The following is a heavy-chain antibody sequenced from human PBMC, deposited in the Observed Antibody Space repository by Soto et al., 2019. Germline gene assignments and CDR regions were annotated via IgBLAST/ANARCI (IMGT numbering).Heavy chain of an antibody. CDR2: IIPIFGTA. D-gene: IGHD2-8*02. CDR3: EGSVVYAISEGCCDDYGMDV. V-gene: IGHV1-69*12. J-gene: IGHJ6*02. Sequence: QVQLVQSGAEVKKPGSSVKVSCKASGGTFSSYAISWVRQAPGQGLEWMGGIIPIFGTANYAQKFQGRVTITADESTSTAYRELSSLRSEDTAVYYCEGSVVYAISEGCCDDYGMDVWGQGTTVTVSS. CDR1: GGTFSSYA.